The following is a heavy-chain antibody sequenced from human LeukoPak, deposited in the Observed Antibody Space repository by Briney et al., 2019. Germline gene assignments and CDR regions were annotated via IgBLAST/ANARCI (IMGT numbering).Heavy chain of an antibody. J-gene: IGHJ6*04. CDR3: ARDIVVVPAAMGGGYYYYGMDV. CDR2: ISSSGNTI. V-gene: IGHV3-48*03. Sequence: GGSLRLSCAASGFTFSSYEMNWVRQAPGKGLEWVSYISSSGNTIYYADSVKGRFTISRDNAKNSLYLQMNSLRAEDTAVYYCARDIVVVPAAMGGGYYYYGMDVWGKGTTVTVSS. D-gene: IGHD2-2*01. CDR1: GFTFSSYE.